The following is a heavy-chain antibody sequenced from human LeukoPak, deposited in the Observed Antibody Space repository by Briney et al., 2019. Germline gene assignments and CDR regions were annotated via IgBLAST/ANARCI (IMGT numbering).Heavy chain of an antibody. Sequence: ASVKVSCKASGYTFIDYSIHWVRQAPGQGLEWMGEINPNNGDTNFAPELQGRVTMTRDTSITTAFMELSSLRYADTAIYYCATHCSGAACFDYWGQGTLVTVSS. CDR3: ATHCSGAACFDY. CDR1: GYTFIDYS. CDR2: INPNNGDT. D-gene: IGHD2-15*01. V-gene: IGHV1-2*02. J-gene: IGHJ4*02.